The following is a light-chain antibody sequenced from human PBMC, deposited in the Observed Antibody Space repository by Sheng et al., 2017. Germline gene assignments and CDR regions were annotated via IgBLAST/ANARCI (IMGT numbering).Light chain of an antibody. CDR3: QHYSNDWR. V-gene: IGKV1-5*03. J-gene: IGKJ1*01. CDR2: KAS. CDR1: QSVSTW. Sequence: DIQMTQSPSTLSASLGDRVTITCRASQSVSTWLAWYQQKPGKAPKILIYKASSLESGVPSRFSGSGSGTEFTLIISSLQPDDSATYYCQHYSNDWRFGQGTKVEIK.